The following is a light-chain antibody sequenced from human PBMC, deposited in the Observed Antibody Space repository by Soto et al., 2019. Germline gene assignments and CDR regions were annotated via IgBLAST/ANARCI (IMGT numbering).Light chain of an antibody. CDR2: AAS. CDR1: QSISSY. CDR3: QQYSSYSLYT. V-gene: IGKV1-39*01. J-gene: IGKJ2*01. Sequence: DIQMTESPSSLSASVGDRVTITCRASQSISSYLNWYQQKPGKAPKLLIYAASSLQSGVPSRFSGRGSVAGWSRTITSLQPDDFATQYCQQYSSYSLYTRGQGTKVDIQ.